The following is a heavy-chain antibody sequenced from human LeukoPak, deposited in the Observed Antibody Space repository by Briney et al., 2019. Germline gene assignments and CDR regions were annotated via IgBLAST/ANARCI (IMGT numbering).Heavy chain of an antibody. CDR3: ARGSSSAEMATIFDY. CDR1: GFTLSSNY. CDR2: MYSGGGT. Sequence: GGSLRLSCAASGFTLSSNYMSWVRQAPGKGLEWVSLMYSGGGTYYADSVKGRFTISRDSSKNTLYLQMNSLRAEDTAVYYCARGSSSAEMATIFDYWGQGTLVTVSS. D-gene: IGHD5-24*01. J-gene: IGHJ4*02. V-gene: IGHV3-53*01.